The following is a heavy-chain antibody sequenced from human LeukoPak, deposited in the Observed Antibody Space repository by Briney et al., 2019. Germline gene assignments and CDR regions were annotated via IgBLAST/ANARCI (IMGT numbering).Heavy chain of an antibody. CDR1: GYTFTSYG. D-gene: IGHD3-16*01. Sequence: ASVTVSCKASGYTFTSYGISWVRQAPGQGLEWMGWISAYNGNTNYAQKLQGRVTMTTDTSTHTAYMELRSLRSDDTAVYYCARGSHRLYDYVWGTYESKDYWGQGTLVTVSS. V-gene: IGHV1-18*01. CDR2: ISAYNGNT. CDR3: ARGSHRLYDYVWGTYESKDY. J-gene: IGHJ4*02.